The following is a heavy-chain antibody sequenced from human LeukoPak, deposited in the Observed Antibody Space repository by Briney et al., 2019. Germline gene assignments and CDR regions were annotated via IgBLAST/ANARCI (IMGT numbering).Heavy chain of an antibody. CDR3: ARGSGVAVGMDV. V-gene: IGHV4-4*07. J-gene: IGHJ6*02. CDR2: IYSSGSI. CDR1: GGSINSYY. D-gene: IGHD6-19*01. Sequence: SETLSLTCTVSGGSINSYYWSWIRQPAGKGLEWIGRIYSSGSINYNPSLKSRVTMSVDTSKNQFSLKLRSVTAADTAVYFCARGSGVAVGMDVWGQGTTVIVSS.